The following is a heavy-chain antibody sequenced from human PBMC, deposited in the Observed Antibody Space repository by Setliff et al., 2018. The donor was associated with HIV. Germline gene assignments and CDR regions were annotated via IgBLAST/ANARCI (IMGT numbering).Heavy chain of an antibody. Sequence: PSETLSLTCSVSGAPVSSGRYYWTWIRQPPGRGLEWIGYIFYSGTTKFNPSLKSRAAISVDSSNNQFSLKMTSVTAADTAVYFCARFNALLGSSTYYDYWGPGLLVTVSS. D-gene: IGHD3-22*01. CDR3: ARFNALLGSSTYYDY. CDR2: IFYSGTT. CDR1: GAPVSSGRYY. V-gene: IGHV4-61*01. J-gene: IGHJ4*02.